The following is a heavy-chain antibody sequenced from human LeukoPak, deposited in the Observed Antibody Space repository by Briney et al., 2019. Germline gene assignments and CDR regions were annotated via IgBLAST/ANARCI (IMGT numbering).Heavy chain of an antibody. CDR2: TSGSGGST. Sequence: GGSLRLSCAASGFTFSSYAMSWVRQAPGKGLEWVSSTSGSGGSTNSADSMKGRFTISRDNSKSTLYLQMNRLRAEDTAVYYCAKAISSSWGDFDCWGQGTLVTVSS. CDR3: AKAISSSWGDFDC. CDR1: GFTFSSYA. V-gene: IGHV3-23*01. D-gene: IGHD6-13*01. J-gene: IGHJ4*02.